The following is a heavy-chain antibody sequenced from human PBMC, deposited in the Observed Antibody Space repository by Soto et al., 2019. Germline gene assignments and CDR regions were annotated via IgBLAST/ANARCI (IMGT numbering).Heavy chain of an antibody. CDR2: ISTYNGKT. J-gene: IGHJ3*02. CDR1: GYTFTSHG. D-gene: IGHD3-16*02. CDR3: ARLLTEGVTYREDACDI. Sequence: QVQLVQSGGEVKKPGASVKVSCKASGYTFTSHGFSWVRQAPGQGLEWMGWISTYNGKTDYAEKFQGRVTMTADTRTNTGYMELRSLRSDDTAVYYCARLLTEGVTYREDACDIWGQGTKVTVSS. V-gene: IGHV1-18*01.